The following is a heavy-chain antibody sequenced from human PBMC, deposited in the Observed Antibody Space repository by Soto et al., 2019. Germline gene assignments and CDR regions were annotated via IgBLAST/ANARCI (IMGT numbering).Heavy chain of an antibody. J-gene: IGHJ3*02. CDR3: AKADGETRWNDRGPFDI. CDR1: GFTFDEYA. V-gene: IGHV3-43D*04. CDR2: ITWDGGTT. D-gene: IGHD1-1*01. Sequence: GGSLRLSCAASGFTFDEYAMHWVRQVPGKVLEWVSVITWDGGTTYLADSVRGRFITSRDNSKNSLFLQMNSLRAEDTALYYCAKADGETRWNDRGPFDIWGQGTLVTVSS.